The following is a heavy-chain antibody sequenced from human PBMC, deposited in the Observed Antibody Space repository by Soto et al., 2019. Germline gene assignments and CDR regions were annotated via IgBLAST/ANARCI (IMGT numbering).Heavy chain of an antibody. CDR3: ARDSVGYSYGPLDY. Sequence: GGSLRLSCTASGFTFSSFAMSWVRQAPGKGLEWVSSIRASGGGSSYADSVKGRFTISRDNSDDTLYLQLNSLSAEDTALYYCARDSVGYSYGPLDYWGQGTLVTVSS. CDR2: IRASGGGS. CDR1: GFTFSSFA. J-gene: IGHJ4*02. V-gene: IGHV3-23*01. D-gene: IGHD5-18*01.